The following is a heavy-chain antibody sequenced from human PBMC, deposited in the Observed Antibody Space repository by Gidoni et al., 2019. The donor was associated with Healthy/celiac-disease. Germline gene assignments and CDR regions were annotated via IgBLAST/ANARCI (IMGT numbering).Heavy chain of an antibody. CDR2: ISGSGGST. D-gene: IGHD2-2*01. J-gene: IGHJ4*02. CDR1: GFTFSSYA. CDR3: AKDNYCSSTSCYSPTKFDY. Sequence: EVQLLESGGGLVQPGGSLRRSCAASGFTFSSYAMSWVRQAPGKGLEWVSAISGSGGSTYYADSVKGRFTISRDNSKNTLYLQMNSLRAEDTAVYYCAKDNYCSSTSCYSPTKFDYWGQGTLVTVSS. V-gene: IGHV3-23*01.